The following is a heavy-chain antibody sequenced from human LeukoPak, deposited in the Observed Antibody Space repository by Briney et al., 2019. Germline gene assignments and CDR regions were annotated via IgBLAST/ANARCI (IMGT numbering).Heavy chain of an antibody. CDR1: GFTFSDYY. J-gene: IGHJ3*02. D-gene: IGHD3-22*01. CDR3: ARFNYDGSVPDAFDI. V-gene: IGHV3-11*04. Sequence: GGSLRLSCAASGFTFSDYYMSWIRQAPGKGLEWVSYISSSGSTIYYADSVKGRFTISRDNAKNSLYLQMNSLRAEDTAVYYCARFNYDGSVPDAFDIWGQGTMVTVSS. CDR2: ISSSGSTI.